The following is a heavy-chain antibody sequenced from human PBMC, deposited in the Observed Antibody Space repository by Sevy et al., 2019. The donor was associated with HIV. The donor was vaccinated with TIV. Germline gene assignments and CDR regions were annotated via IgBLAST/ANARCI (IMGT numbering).Heavy chain of an antibody. CDR1: GFTFSSYG. D-gene: IGHD2-15*01. V-gene: IGHV3-33*01. CDR2: IWYDGSNK. J-gene: IGHJ4*02. Sequence: GGSLRLSCAASGFTFSSYGMHWVRQAPGKGLEWVAVIWYDGSNKYYADSVKGRFTISRYNSKNTLYLQMNSLRAEDTAVYYCARGLRPYCSGGSCSYFDYWGQGTLVTVSS. CDR3: ARGLRPYCSGGSCSYFDY.